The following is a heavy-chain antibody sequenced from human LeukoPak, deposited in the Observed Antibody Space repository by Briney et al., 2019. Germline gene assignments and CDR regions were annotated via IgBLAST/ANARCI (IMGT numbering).Heavy chain of an antibody. D-gene: IGHD6-19*01. Sequence: SETLSPTCTVSGGSISSSSYYWGWIRQPPGKGLEWIGSIYYSGSTYYNPSLKSRVTISVDTSKNQFSLKLSSVTAADTAVYYCARKGGSGWTGNWFDPWGQGTLVTVSS. CDR1: GGSISSSSYY. CDR2: IYYSGST. J-gene: IGHJ5*02. V-gene: IGHV4-39*01. CDR3: ARKGGSGWTGNWFDP.